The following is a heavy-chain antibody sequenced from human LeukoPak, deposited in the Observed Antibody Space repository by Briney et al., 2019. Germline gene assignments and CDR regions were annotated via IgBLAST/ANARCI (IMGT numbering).Heavy chain of an antibody. J-gene: IGHJ6*02. CDR1: GGSISTYY. D-gene: IGHD2/OR15-2a*01. CDR3: ARRSTSFNYAMDV. Sequence: SGTLSLTCTVSGGSISTYYWSWIRQPPGKGLEWIGYIYYSGSTNYNPSLKSRVTISVDTSKNQFSLNLSSVTAADTAVYYCARRSTSFNYAMDVWGQGTTVTVSS. V-gene: IGHV4-59*08. CDR2: IYYSGST.